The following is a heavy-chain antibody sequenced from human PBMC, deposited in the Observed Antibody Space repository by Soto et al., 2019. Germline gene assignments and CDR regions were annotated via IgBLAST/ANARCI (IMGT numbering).Heavy chain of an antibody. CDR1: GLTFSNAW. J-gene: IGHJ4*02. CDR2: IKSKADGGTT. CDR3: TTGVSGPRNY. D-gene: IGHD3-10*01. V-gene: IGHV3-15*07. Sequence: GGSLRLSCAASGLTFSNAWMNWVRQAPGKGLEWVGRIKSKADGGTTDYGVPVKGRLSISRDDSKNTLYLEMNSLKNEDTAVYYCTTGVSGPRNYWGQGTLVTVSS.